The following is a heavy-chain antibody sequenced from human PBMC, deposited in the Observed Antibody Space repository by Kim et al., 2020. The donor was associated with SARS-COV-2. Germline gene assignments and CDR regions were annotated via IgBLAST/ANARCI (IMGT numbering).Heavy chain of an antibody. CDR3: ARGAIFGVVITIPDYYGMDV. J-gene: IGHJ6*02. CDR2: IKQDGSEK. Sequence: GGSLRLSCAASGFTFSSYWMSWVRQAPGKGLEWVANIKQDGSEKYYVDSVKGRFTISRDNAKNSLYLQMNSLRAEDTAVYYCARGAIFGVVITIPDYYGMDVWGQGTTVTVSS. CDR1: GFTFSSYW. D-gene: IGHD3-3*01. V-gene: IGHV3-7*03.